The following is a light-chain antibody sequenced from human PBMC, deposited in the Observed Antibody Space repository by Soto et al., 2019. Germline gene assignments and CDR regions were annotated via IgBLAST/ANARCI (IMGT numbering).Light chain of an antibody. J-gene: IGKJ1*01. V-gene: IGKV1-39*01. Sequence: DIQMTQSPSTLSAGVGDGVTITCRASQRISTYLNWYQQKPGKAPTLLIYAASSLQSGVPSRFSGGGSGTDFTLTINSLQPEDFATYFCQQCYSSPRTFGQGTKVEIK. CDR1: QRISTY. CDR3: QQCYSSPRT. CDR2: AAS.